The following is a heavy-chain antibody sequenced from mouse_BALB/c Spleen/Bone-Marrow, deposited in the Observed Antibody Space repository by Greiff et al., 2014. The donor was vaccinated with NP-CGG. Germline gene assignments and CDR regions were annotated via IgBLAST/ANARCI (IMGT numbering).Heavy chain of an antibody. D-gene: IGHD2-3*01. CDR3: ARLGYYGGFAY. V-gene: IGHV4-1*02. Sequence: EVMLVESGGGLVQPGGSLKLSCAASGFDFSGYWMSWVRQAPGKGLEWIGEINPDSSTINYTPSLKDRFIISRDNAKNTLYLQMSKVRSEDTALYYRARLGYYGGFAYWGQGTLVTVSA. CDR2: INPDSSTI. J-gene: IGHJ3*01. CDR1: GFDFSGYW.